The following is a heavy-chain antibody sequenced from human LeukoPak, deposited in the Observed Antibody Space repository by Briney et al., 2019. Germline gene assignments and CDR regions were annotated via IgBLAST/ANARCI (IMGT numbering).Heavy chain of an antibody. Sequence: ASVKVSCKASGYTFTSYGISWVRQAPGQGLEWMGWISAYNGNTNYAQKLQGRVTMTTDTSTSTAYMELRSLRSDDTAVYYCARDPKDELLWFGELLGLDYWGQGTLVTVSS. CDR1: GYTFTSYG. V-gene: IGHV1-18*01. D-gene: IGHD3-10*01. CDR2: ISAYNGNT. CDR3: ARDPKDELLWFGELLGLDY. J-gene: IGHJ4*02.